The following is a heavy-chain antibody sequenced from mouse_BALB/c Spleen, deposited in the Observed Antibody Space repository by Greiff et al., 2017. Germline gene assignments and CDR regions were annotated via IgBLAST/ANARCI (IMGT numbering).Heavy chain of an antibody. J-gene: IGHJ2*01. CDR2: INPSSGYT. D-gene: IGHD4-1*01. CDR1: GYTFTLYT. CDR3: ARCQLTGTFDY. Sequence: AAELARPGASVKMSCKASGYTFTLYTMHWVKQRPGQGLEWIGYINPSSGYTEYNQKFKDKTTLTADKSSSTAYMHLSRLTSEDSAVYYCARCQLTGTFDYWGQGTTLTVSA. V-gene: IGHV1-4*02.